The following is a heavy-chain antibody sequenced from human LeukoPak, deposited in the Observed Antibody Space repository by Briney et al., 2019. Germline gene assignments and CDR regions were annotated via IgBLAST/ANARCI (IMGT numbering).Heavy chain of an antibody. CDR2: ISSSGTYI. Sequence: GGTLRLSCTAYGFTFSDYGMNWVRVAPWKGREWVSRISSSGTYIDYRDSGKGRFTISRDNSRKALYLQVDSLRAQDTAVYYCARGQGYCSSTRCSPGYYMDVWGTGTTVTV. V-gene: IGHV3-21*01. CDR3: ARGQGYCSSTRCSPGYYMDV. J-gene: IGHJ6*03. CDR1: GFTFSDYG. D-gene: IGHD2-2*01.